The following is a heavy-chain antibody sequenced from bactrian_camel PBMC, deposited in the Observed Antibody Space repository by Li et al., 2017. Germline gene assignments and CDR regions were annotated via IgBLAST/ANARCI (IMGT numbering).Heavy chain of an antibody. D-gene: IGHD2*01. CDR3: AVEGYDGSCRVGGDFDY. V-gene: IGHV3S25*01. CDR1: GYISSGYC. J-gene: IGHJ4*01. Sequence: QLVESGGGSVQAGGSLRLSCKVSGYISSGYCMVWFRQAPGKERKGIATINTCTRLTYYDQSVRDRITISQDSAKDTVSLQMNNLKPEDTAMYYCAVEGYDGSCRVGGDFDYWGQGTQVTVS. CDR2: INTCTRLT.